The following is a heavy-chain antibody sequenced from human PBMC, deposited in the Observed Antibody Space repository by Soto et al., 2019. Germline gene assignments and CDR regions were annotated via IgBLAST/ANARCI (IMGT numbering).Heavy chain of an antibody. J-gene: IGHJ4*02. CDR3: TSDGGNLFAY. D-gene: IGHD2-15*01. Sequence: EVQLVESGGGLVQPGGSLRLSCAASGFTFSSYWMHWVRQAPGKGLVWVSRINSDGSTTNYANSVKGRFTISRDNAKNTLYRQMNSLIAEDTAVYFCTSDGGNLFAYWCQGTLVTVSS. V-gene: IGHV3-74*01. CDR2: INSDGSTT. CDR1: GFTFSSYW.